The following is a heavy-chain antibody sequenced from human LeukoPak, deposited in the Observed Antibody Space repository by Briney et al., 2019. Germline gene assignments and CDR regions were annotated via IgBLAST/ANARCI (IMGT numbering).Heavy chain of an antibody. CDR2: INHSGST. CDR3: ASERVLWFGELFEKTIESS. CDR1: GGSFSGYY. J-gene: IGHJ5*02. D-gene: IGHD3-10*01. V-gene: IGHV4-34*01. Sequence: SETLSLTCAVYGGSFSGYYWSWIRQPPGKGLEWIGEINHSGSTNYNPSLKSRATISVDTSKNQFSLKLSSVTAADTAVYYCASERVLWFGELFEKTIESSWGQGTLVTVSS.